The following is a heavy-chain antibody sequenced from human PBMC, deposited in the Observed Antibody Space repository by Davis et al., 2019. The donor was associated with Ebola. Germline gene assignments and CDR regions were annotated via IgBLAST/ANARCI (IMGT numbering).Heavy chain of an antibody. D-gene: IGHD3-10*01. CDR1: GGSIRSSSYY. V-gene: IGHV4-39*01. Sequence: MPSETLSLTCTVSGGSIRSSSYYWGWIRQPPGKGLEWIGSIYYSGSTYYNPSLKSRVTISVDTSKNQFSLKLSSVTAADTAVYYCAQYYGTPQRLTTNWFDPWGQGTLVTVSS. CDR3: AQYYGTPQRLTTNWFDP. CDR2: IYYSGST. J-gene: IGHJ5*02.